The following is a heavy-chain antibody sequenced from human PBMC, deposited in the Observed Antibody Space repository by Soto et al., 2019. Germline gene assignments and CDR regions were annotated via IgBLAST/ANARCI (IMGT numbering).Heavy chain of an antibody. Sequence: PSETLSLTCTVSGGSISSSSCYWGWIPQPPGKGLEWIGSIYYRGSPYYTLSLKRRVTISLATSKNQFSLKLSSVTAADTAAYYCARLWRWLQFFGAFDIWGQGTMVTVSS. CDR1: GGSISSSSCY. D-gene: IGHD5-12*01. CDR2: IYYRGSP. CDR3: ARLWRWLQFFGAFDI. J-gene: IGHJ3*02. V-gene: IGHV4-39*01.